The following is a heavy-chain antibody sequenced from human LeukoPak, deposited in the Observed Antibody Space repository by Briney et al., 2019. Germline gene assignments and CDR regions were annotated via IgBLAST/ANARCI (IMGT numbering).Heavy chain of an antibody. V-gene: IGHV3-21*01. J-gene: IGHJ4*02. CDR3: AKVSGFKITFGGVID. CDR2: ISSSSSYI. CDR1: GFTFSSYS. Sequence: GGSLRLSCAASGFTFSSYSMNWVRQAPGKGLEWVSSISSSSSYIYYADSVKGRFAISRDNAKNTLYLQMDSLRPEDTAVYYCAKVSGFKITFGGVIDWGQGTLVTVSS. D-gene: IGHD3-16*02.